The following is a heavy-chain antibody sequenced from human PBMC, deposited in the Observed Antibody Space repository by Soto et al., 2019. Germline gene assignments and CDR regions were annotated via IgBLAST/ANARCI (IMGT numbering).Heavy chain of an antibody. J-gene: IGHJ5*02. Sequence: QVRLQESGPGLVKPSGTLSLTCAVSGDSISSTYWWNWVRQPPGKGLEWIGEIYHSGSTNYNPSLKRRVTISIDKSNNQFSLRLNSMTAADTAMYYCARRVNMVRGFDPWGQGTLVTVSS. CDR3: ARRVNMVRGFDP. D-gene: IGHD3-10*01. CDR2: IYHSGST. V-gene: IGHV4-4*02. CDR1: GDSISSTYW.